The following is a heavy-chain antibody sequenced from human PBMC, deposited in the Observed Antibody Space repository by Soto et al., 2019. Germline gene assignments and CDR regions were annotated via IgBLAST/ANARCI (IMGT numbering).Heavy chain of an antibody. V-gene: IGHV4-4*02. CDR2: LYHSGST. CDR1: GGSISSSNW. Sequence: QVQLQESGPGLVKPSGTLSLTCAVSGGSISSSNWWSWVRQPPGKGLEWIGVLYHSGSTKYNPSLKGRVTMSVDKSKNQFSLKLSSVTAADTAVYYCARDRLIFGVVSYYYYGMDVWGQGTTVTVSS. CDR3: ARDRLIFGVVSYYYYGMDV. J-gene: IGHJ6*02. D-gene: IGHD3-3*01.